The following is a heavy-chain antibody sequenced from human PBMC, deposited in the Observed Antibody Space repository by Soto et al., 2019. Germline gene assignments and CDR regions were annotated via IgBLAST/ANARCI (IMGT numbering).Heavy chain of an antibody. J-gene: IGHJ4*02. Sequence: TGGSLRLSWAASGFTCRTYSMNWLLQAPGKGLEWVSYISSSSRLIYYADSVKGRFTISRDNAKNSLYLQMNSLRHEDTAMYYCARDLGAVAGSPFFDYWGQGTLVTVSS. CDR3: ARDLGAVAGSPFFDY. CDR2: ISSSSRLI. D-gene: IGHD6-19*01. CDR1: GFTCRTYS. V-gene: IGHV3-48*02.